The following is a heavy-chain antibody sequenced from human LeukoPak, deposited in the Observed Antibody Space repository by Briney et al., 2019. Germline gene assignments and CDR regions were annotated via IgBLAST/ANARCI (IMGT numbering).Heavy chain of an antibody. CDR1: GFTFSSYS. J-gene: IGHJ3*02. D-gene: IGHD3-22*01. CDR2: ISSSSSYI. V-gene: IGHV3-21*01. CDR3: ARAMIVVPRSAFDI. Sequence: GGSLRLSCAASGFTFSSYSMNWVRQAPGKGLEWVSSISSSSSYIYYADSVKGRFTVSRDNAKNSLYLQMNSLRAEDTAVYYCARAMIVVPRSAFDIWGQGTMVTVSS.